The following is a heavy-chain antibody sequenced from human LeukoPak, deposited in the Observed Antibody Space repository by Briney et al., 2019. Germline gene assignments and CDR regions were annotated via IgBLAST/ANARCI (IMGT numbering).Heavy chain of an antibody. CDR2: IYYTGST. CDR3: ARDIAVAEPFDY. CDR1: GGSISNYY. J-gene: IGHJ4*02. Sequence: SETLSLTCTVSGGSISNYYWNWIRQAPGKGLEWIGYIYYTGSTSPNYNPSLKSRVTISVDTSKNQFSLKLSSVTAADTAVYYCARDIAVAEPFDYWGQGTLVTVSS. V-gene: IGHV4-59*12. D-gene: IGHD6-19*01.